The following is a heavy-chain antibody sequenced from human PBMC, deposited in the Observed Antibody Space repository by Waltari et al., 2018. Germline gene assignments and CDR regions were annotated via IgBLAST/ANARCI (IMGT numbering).Heavy chain of an antibody. CDR3: AKSAYSYGYLHDY. V-gene: IGHV3-23*01. CDR1: AFTLSSYA. CDR2: ISGSGGST. Sequence: EVQLLESGGGLVQPGGSLRLSCAASAFTLSSYAMSWVRQAPGKGLEWVSAISGSGGSTYYADSVKGRFTISRDNSKNTLYLQMNSLRAEDTAVYYCAKSAYSYGYLHDYWGQGTLVTVSS. J-gene: IGHJ4*02. D-gene: IGHD5-18*01.